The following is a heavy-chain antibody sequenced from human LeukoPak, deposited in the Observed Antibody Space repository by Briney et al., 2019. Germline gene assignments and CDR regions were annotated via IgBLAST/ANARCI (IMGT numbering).Heavy chain of an antibody. V-gene: IGHV4-39*01. CDR1: GGSISSGSYY. Sequence: SETLSLTCAVSGGSISSGSYYWGWIRQSPGKGLEWIGSCDSSGSTYYNPSIKSLVTISVDTSETQFSLELKSVPAADTAVYYCARHLLYDSSGYYGNKFDPWGQGTLVTVSS. J-gene: IGHJ5*02. CDR3: ARHLLYDSSGYYGNKFDP. D-gene: IGHD3-22*01. CDR2: CDSSGST.